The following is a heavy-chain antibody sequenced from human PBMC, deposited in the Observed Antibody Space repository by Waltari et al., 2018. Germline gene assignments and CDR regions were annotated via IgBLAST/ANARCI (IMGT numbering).Heavy chain of an antibody. CDR2: FDPEDGET. CDR1: GYTLTELS. D-gene: IGHD5-18*01. J-gene: IGHJ3*02. CDR3: ATEHWDTPDDAFDI. Sequence: QVQLVQSGAEVKKPGASVKVSCKVSGYTLTELSMNWVRPAPGKGLEWMGGFDPEDGETIYAQKFQGRFTMTEDTSTDTAYMELSSLRSEDTAVYYCATEHWDTPDDAFDIWGQGTMVTVSS. V-gene: IGHV1-24*01.